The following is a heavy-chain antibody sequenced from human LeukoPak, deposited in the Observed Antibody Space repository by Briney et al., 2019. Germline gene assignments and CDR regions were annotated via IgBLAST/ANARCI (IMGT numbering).Heavy chain of an antibody. D-gene: IGHD3-22*01. CDR1: GFTFSSYA. J-gene: IGHJ4*02. V-gene: IGHV3-23*01. Sequence: PGGSLRLSCAASGFTFSSYAMSWVRQAPGKGLEWVSAISGSGGSTYYADSVKGRFTISRDNSKNTLYLQMDSLRAEDTAIYYCAKDGYYDSSGYYYPYYFDYWGQGTLVTVSS. CDR2: ISGSGGST. CDR3: AKDGYYDSSGYYYPYYFDY.